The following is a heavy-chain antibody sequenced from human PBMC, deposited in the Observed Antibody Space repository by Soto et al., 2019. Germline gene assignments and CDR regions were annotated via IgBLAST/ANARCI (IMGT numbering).Heavy chain of an antibody. CDR3: ARDYGSGSYPYYYFDY. CDR1: GYTFTSYY. CDR2: INPSGGST. J-gene: IGHJ4*02. D-gene: IGHD3-10*01. Sequence: ASVKVSCKASGYTFTSYYMHWVRQAPEQGLEWMGIINPSGGSTSYAQKFQGRVTMTRDTSTSTVYMELSSLRSEDTAVYYCARDYGSGSYPYYYFDYWGQGTLVTVSS. V-gene: IGHV1-46*03.